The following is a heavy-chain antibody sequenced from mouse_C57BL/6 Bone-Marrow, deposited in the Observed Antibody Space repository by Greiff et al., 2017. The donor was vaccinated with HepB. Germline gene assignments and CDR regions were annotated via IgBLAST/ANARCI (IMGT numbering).Heavy chain of an antibody. CDR1: GFNIKDDY. Sequence: EVKLVESGAELVRPGASVKLSCTASGFNIKDDYMHWVKQRPEQGLEWIGWIDPENGDTEYASKFQGKATITADTSSNTAYLQLSSLISEDTAVYYCTTLDYWGQGTTLTVSS. V-gene: IGHV14-4*01. CDR2: IDPENGDT. CDR3: TTLDY. J-gene: IGHJ2*01.